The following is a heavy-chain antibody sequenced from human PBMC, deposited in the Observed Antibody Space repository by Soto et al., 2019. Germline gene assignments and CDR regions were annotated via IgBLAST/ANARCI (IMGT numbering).Heavy chain of an antibody. CDR2: ISSSSSYI. V-gene: IGHV3-21*01. Sequence: ESGGGLVKPGGSLRLSCAASGFTFSSYSMNWVRQAPGKGLEWVSSISSSSSYIYYADSVKGRFTISRDNAKNSLYLQMNSLRAEDTAVYYCATNREGIAVAGGFDYWGQGTLVTVSS. CDR3: ATNREGIAVAGGFDY. J-gene: IGHJ4*02. CDR1: GFTFSSYS. D-gene: IGHD6-19*01.